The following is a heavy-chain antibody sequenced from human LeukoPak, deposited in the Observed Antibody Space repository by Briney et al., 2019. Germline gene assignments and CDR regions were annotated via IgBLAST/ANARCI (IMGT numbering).Heavy chain of an antibody. D-gene: IGHD2-2*02. Sequence: GGSLRLSCAASGFTFSSYWMSWVRQAPGKGLEWVSAISISGGSTYYADSVKGRFTISRDNSKNTLYLQMNSLRVEDTAVYYCARVGCSSTSCYTDEHFDYWGQGTLVTVSS. CDR1: GFTFSSYW. CDR3: ARVGCSSTSCYTDEHFDY. CDR2: ISISGGST. V-gene: IGHV3-23*01. J-gene: IGHJ4*02.